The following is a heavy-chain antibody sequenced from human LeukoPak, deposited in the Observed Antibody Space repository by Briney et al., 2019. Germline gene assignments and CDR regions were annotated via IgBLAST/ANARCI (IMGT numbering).Heavy chain of an antibody. Sequence: SETLSLTCTVSGGSINSYYWSWIRQPPGKGLEWIGDIHYSGNTNYNPSLKTRVSISLDTSKNQFSLKVRSVTAADTALYYCARDQWLLRYWGQGTLVTVSS. V-gene: IGHV4-59*01. CDR3: ARDQWLLRY. D-gene: IGHD6-19*01. CDR1: GGSINSYY. CDR2: IHYSGNT. J-gene: IGHJ4*02.